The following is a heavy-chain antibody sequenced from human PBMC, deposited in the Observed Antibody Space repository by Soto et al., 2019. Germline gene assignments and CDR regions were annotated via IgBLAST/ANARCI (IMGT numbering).Heavy chain of an antibody. D-gene: IGHD3-10*01. CDR2: IWYDGSNT. J-gene: IGHJ4*02. CDR3: AGAGVVDGPGTAGPFGY. Sequence: QLQLLESGGGVVRPGGSLRLSCEASEVTFNGYGMHWVRQAPGKGLEWLALIWYDGSNTLYSDSVKGSFTISRDNYKNTLYLQMNSLRVEDTAMYNCAGAGVVDGPGTAGPFGYWGQGTMVSVSS. CDR1: EVTFNGYG. V-gene: IGHV3-33*01.